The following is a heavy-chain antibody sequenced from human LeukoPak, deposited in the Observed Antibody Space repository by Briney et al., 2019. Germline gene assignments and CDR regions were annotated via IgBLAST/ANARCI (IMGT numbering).Heavy chain of an antibody. CDR3: ARGGVGSWFDP. J-gene: IGHJ5*02. CDR2: IYYSGST. V-gene: IGHV4-59*01. D-gene: IGHD1-26*01. CDR1: GGSISSYY. Sequence: SETLSLTCTVSGGSISSYYWSWIRQPPGRGLEWIGYIYYSGSTNYNPSLKSRVTISVDTSKNQFSLKLSSVTAADTAVYYCARGGVGSWFDPWGQGTLVTVSS.